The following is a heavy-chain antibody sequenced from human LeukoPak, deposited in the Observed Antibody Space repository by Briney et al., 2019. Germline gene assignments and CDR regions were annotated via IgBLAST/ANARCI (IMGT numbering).Heavy chain of an antibody. J-gene: IGHJ4*02. CDR3: ARDRSGSLRVPRGY. CDR1: GFTFSSYS. D-gene: IGHD1-26*01. V-gene: IGHV3-48*04. Sequence: GGSLRLSCAASGFTFSSYSMNWVRQAPGKGLEWVSYISSSGSTIYYADSVKGRFTISRDNAKNSLYLQMNSLRAEDTAVYYCARDRSGSLRVPRGYWGQGTLVTVSS. CDR2: ISSSGSTI.